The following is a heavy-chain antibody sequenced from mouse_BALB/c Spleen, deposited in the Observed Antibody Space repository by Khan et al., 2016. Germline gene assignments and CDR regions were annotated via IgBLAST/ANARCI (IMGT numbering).Heavy chain of an antibody. CDR3: ARSYYGYFAMDY. D-gene: IGHD1-2*01. V-gene: IGHV1-77*01. Sequence: QVQLQQSGTELPRPGASVKLSCKASGYTFTDYYLHWVMQRTGQGLEWLGEIFPGSGSTYYNEKFKGKASLTADTSSSTAYLQLSSLTSEDAVVYFCARSYYGYFAMDYWGHGASVTVSS. CDR1: GYTFTDYY. J-gene: IGHJ4*01. CDR2: IFPGSGST.